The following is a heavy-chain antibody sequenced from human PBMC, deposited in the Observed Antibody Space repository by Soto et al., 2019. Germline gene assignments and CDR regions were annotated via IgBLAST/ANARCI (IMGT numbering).Heavy chain of an antibody. CDR3: ARLRNGYNSFDY. V-gene: IGHV4-30-4*01. CDR2: IHNSGSS. Sequence: SETLSLTCSVSGGSINSNAYYWSWIRQPPGKGLEWLGYIHNSGSSHYRPSLKSRLNISLDTSKNQFPLKVTSVPPADTAVYSCARLRNGYNSFDYWGPGILVPVSS. D-gene: IGHD5-12*01. J-gene: IGHJ4*02. CDR1: GGSINSNAYY.